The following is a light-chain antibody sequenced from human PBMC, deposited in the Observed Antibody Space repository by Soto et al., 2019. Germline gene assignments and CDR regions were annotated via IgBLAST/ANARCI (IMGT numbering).Light chain of an antibody. V-gene: IGKV3-20*01. CDR3: QQYGSSPIT. CDR2: GAS. J-gene: IGKJ3*01. CDR1: QSVRSNY. Sequence: EIVLTQSPGTLSLSPGERATLSCRASQSVRSNYLAWYQQKPGQTPRLLIYGASSRATGIPDRFSGSGSETDFTLTISRLESEDFAVYYCQQYGSSPITFGPGTEVDIK.